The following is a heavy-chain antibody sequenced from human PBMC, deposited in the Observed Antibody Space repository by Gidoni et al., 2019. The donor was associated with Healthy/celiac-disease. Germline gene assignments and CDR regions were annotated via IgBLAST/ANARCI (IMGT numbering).Heavy chain of an antibody. CDR1: GFTFSRYS. J-gene: IGHJ4*02. Sequence: VQLVESGGGLVQPGGSLRLSCAASGFTFSRYSMNWVRQAPVKGLKWVSYISSRSSTIYYADSVKGRFTISRDNAKNSLYLQMNSLRAEDTAVYYCARWPYYGSGSYYGYWGQGTLVTVSS. V-gene: IGHV3-48*01. CDR2: ISSRSSTI. CDR3: ARWPYYGSGSYYGY. D-gene: IGHD3-10*01.